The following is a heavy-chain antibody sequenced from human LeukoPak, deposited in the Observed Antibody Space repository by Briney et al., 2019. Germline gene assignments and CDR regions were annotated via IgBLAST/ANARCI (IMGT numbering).Heavy chain of an antibody. V-gene: IGHV4-31*03. CDR2: IYYSGST. J-gene: IGHJ5*02. D-gene: IGHD4-11*01. CDR1: GGSISSGGYY. CDR3: ARGSLQGWFDP. Sequence: SETLPLTCTVSGGSISSGGYYWSWIRQHPGKGLEWIGYIYYSGSTYYNPSLKSRVTISVDTSKNQFSLKLSSVTAADTAVYYCARGSLQGWFDPWGQGTLVTVSS.